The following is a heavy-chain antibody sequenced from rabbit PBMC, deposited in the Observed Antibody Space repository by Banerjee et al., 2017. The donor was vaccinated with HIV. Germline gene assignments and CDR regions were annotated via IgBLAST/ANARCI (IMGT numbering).Heavy chain of an antibody. D-gene: IGHD4-1*01. CDR1: GFSFSNGYV. CDR2: IYAGST. V-gene: IGHV1S45*01. Sequence: QEQLEESGGDLVKPEGSLTLTCTASGFSFSNGYVMSWVRQAPGKGLEWIGCIYAGSTYYASWAKGRFTIAKTSSTTVTLQMTSLTAADTATYFCARDLAGVIGWNFNLWGPGTLVTVS. CDR3: ARDLAGVIGWNFNL. J-gene: IGHJ4*01.